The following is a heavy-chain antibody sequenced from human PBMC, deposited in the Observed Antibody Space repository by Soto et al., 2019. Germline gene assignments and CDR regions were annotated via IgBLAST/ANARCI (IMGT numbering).Heavy chain of an antibody. CDR2: VYSNDDK. D-gene: IGHD6-13*01. J-gene: IGHJ1*01. CDR3: PSTRRPPPEPIAF. CDR1: GFVSSASGGG. V-gene: IGHV2-5*04. Sequence: SGDTRVSTTHSATLTSTYAGFVSSASGGGVGWIRQRQGKDLAWLALVYSNDDKRYCPSLRSRLTVTKDTSKNQVVLTMTNLDPVDTGTYYFPSTRRPPPEPIAFWGQMTMLTLST.